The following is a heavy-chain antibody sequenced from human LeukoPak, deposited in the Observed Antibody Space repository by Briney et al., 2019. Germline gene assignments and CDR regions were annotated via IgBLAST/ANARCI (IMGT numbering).Heavy chain of an antibody. CDR1: GFTFSSYA. D-gene: IGHD3-16*01. V-gene: IGHV3-23*01. CDR3: AKLGGQEVHNYYVAV. Sequence: GGSLRLSCAASGFTFSSYAMSWVRQAPGKGLEWVSGIIDNGYITYYPNSGRGRFTISRDNSKNTLFLQMNSLRAEDTAVYYCAKLGGQEVHNYYVAVWGKGTTVAVSS. J-gene: IGHJ6*03. CDR2: IIDNGYIT.